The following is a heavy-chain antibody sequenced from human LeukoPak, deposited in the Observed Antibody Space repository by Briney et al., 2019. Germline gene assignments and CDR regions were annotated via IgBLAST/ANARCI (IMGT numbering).Heavy chain of an antibody. D-gene: IGHD6-19*01. V-gene: IGHV3-23*01. Sequence: PGGSPRLSCAASGFTFSSYSMNWVRQAPGKGLEWVSSIDYDGGSGHYADSVKGRFTISRDNSNNTLFLHLNSLRGEDTAVYYCTRNSGWYGLSWGQGTLVTVSS. CDR3: TRNSGWYGLS. J-gene: IGHJ1*01. CDR1: GFTFSSYS. CDR2: IDYDGGSG.